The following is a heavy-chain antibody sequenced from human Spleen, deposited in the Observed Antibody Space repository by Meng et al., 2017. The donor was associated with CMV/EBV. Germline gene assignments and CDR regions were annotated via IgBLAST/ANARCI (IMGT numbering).Heavy chain of an antibody. CDR2: IYYSGST. J-gene: IGHJ6*02. V-gene: IGHV4-59*01. D-gene: IGHD3-10*01. Sequence: GSLRLSCTVSGGPISSYYWSWIRQPPGKGLEWIGYIYYSGSTNYNPSPKSRVTISVDTSKNQFSLKLSSVTAADTAVYYCAREQYLSRGYYGMDVWGQGTTVTVSS. CDR3: AREQYLSRGYYGMDV. CDR1: GGPISSYY.